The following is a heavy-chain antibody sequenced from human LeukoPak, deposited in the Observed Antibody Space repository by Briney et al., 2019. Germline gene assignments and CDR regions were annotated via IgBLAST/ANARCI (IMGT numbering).Heavy chain of an antibody. V-gene: IGHV3-23*01. D-gene: IGHD2-21*01. CDR1: GFTFSSYA. J-gene: IGHJ4*02. Sequence: GGSLRLSCAASGFTFSSYAMSWVRQAPGKGLEWVSATSSSDSGTYYADSVRGRFTISRDNSKNTLYLHMKSLRAEDAAVYYCAKAPVTSCRGAYCYPFDSWGQGTVVTVSS. CDR3: AKAPVTSCRGAYCYPFDS. CDR2: TSSSDSGT.